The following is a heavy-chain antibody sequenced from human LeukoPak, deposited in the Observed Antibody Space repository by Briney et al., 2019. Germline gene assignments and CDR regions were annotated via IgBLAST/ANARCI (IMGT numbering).Heavy chain of an antibody. CDR1: GFTFSSYW. Sequence: GGSLRLSCAASGFTFSSYWMSWVRQAPGKGLEWVANIKKDGTEKKYVDSVKGRFTISRDNAKNSLYLQMNSLRAEDTAVYYCARGRAGIAAAGNYYYYYMDVWGKGTTVTVSS. CDR2: IKKDGTEK. D-gene: IGHD6-13*01. J-gene: IGHJ6*03. CDR3: ARGRAGIAAAGNYYYYYMDV. V-gene: IGHV3-7*01.